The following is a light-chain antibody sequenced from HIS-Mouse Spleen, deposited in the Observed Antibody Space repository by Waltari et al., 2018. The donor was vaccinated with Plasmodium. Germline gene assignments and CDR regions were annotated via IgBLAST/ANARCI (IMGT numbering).Light chain of an antibody. J-gene: IGLJ3*02. V-gene: IGLV3-10*01. CDR2: EDS. CDR1: AFPKKS. Sequence: SYELTQPPSVSVSPGQTARIPYPGDAFPKKSAYWYQQKSGQAPVLVIYEDSKRPSGIPERFSGSSSGTMATLTISGAQVEDEADYYCYSTDSSGNHRVFGGGTKLTVL. CDR3: YSTDSSGNHRV.